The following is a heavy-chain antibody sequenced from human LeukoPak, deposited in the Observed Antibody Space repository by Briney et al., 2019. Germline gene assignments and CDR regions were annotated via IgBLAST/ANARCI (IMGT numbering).Heavy chain of an antibody. J-gene: IGHJ6*02. V-gene: IGHV1-46*01. CDR1: GYTFTSYY. Sequence: ASVKVSCKASGYTFTSYYMHWVRQAPGQGLEWMGIINPSGGSTSYAQKFQGRVTITADESTSTAYMELSSLRSEDTAVYYCASRPYDFWSGYSDTQYYYYGMDVWGQGTTVTVSS. D-gene: IGHD3-3*01. CDR3: ASRPYDFWSGYSDTQYYYYGMDV. CDR2: INPSGGST.